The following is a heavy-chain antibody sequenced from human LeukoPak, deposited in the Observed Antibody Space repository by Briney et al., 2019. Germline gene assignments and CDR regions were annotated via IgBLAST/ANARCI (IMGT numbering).Heavy chain of an antibody. CDR2: IKQDGSEK. Sequence: GGSLRLSCAASGFTFSSYWMSWVRQAPGKGLEWVANIKQDGSEKYYVDSVKGRFTISRDNAKNSLYLQMNSLRAEDTAVYYCAREEWIPYYYYYMDVWGEGTTVTVSS. J-gene: IGHJ6*03. V-gene: IGHV3-7*01. CDR1: GFTFSSYW. CDR3: AREEWIPYYYYYMDV. D-gene: IGHD5-18*01.